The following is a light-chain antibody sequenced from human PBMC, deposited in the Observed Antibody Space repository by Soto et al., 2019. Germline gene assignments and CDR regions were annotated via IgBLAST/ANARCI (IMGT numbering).Light chain of an antibody. J-gene: IGLJ2*01. CDR2: DVS. CDR1: SSDVGGYKY. Sequence: QSVLTQPASVSGSPGQSITIYCTGTSSDVGGYKYVSWYQQHPGKAPKLMIYDVSKRPSGVSNRFSGSKSGNTASLTISGLQAEDEADYYCSSYTTSSTLVFGGGTKLTVL. V-gene: IGLV2-14*01. CDR3: SSYTTSSTLV.